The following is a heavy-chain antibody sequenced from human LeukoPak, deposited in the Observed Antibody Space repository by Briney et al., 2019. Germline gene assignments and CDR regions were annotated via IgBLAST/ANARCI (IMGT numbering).Heavy chain of an antibody. CDR2: INHSGST. J-gene: IGHJ5*02. D-gene: IGHD1-1*01. CDR3: ARGSDGYKASGWFDP. Sequence: PSETLSLTCAVYGGSFSGYYWSWIRQPPGKGLEWIGEINHSGSTNYNPSLKSRVTISVDTSKNQFSLKLSSVTAANTAVYYCARGSDGYKASGWFDPWGQGTLVTVSS. CDR1: GGSFSGYY. V-gene: IGHV4-34*01.